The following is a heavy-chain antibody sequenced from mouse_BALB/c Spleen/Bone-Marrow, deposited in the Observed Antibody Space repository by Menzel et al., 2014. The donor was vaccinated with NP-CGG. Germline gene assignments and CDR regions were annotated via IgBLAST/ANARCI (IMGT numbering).Heavy chain of an antibody. CDR1: GFNIKDTY. CDR2: IDPANGNT. V-gene: IGHV14-3*02. J-gene: IGHJ1*01. CDR3: ARWGKLGRGYFDV. D-gene: IGHD4-1*01. Sequence: EVHLVESGAELAKPGASVKLSCTASGFNIKDTYMHWVKQRPEQGLEWIGRIDPANGNTKYDPKFQGKATITADTSSNTAYLQLSSLTSEDTAVYYCARWGKLGRGYFDVWGAGTTVTVSS.